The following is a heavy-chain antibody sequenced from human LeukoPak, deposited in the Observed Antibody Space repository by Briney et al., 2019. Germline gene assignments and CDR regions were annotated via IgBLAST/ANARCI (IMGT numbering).Heavy chain of an antibody. D-gene: IGHD3-22*01. J-gene: IGHJ4*02. CDR3: ARHLGFITMIPNYFDY. V-gene: IGHV1-2*02. Sequence: ASVKVSCKASGYTFTGYYMHWVRQAPGQGLEWMGWINPNSGGTNYAQKFQGRVTMTRDTSISTAYMELSRLRSDDTAVYYCARHLGFITMIPNYFDYWGQGTLVTVSS. CDR2: INPNSGGT. CDR1: GYTFTGYY.